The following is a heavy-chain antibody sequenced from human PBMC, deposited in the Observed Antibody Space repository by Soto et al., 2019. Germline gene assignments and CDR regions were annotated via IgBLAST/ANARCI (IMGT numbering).Heavy chain of an antibody. D-gene: IGHD2-15*01. J-gene: IGHJ5*02. CDR1: GFSFSSYS. CDR3: ARGYTGYCSGGTCYWFDP. V-gene: IGHV3-21*01. Sequence: EVQLVESGGGLVKPGGSLRLSCAASGFSFSSYSMNWVRQAPGKGLEWVSSISSSASHINYADSVKGRFTISRDNAKKSLDLQMNRLRAEDTDVYYCARGYTGYCSGGTCYWFDPLGQGTLVTVSS. CDR2: ISSSASHI.